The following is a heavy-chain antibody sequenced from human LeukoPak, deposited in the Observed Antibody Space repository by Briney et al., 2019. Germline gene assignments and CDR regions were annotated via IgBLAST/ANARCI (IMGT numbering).Heavy chain of an antibody. CDR1: GFTFSSYS. D-gene: IGHD3-10*01. CDR2: ISSSSSYI. Sequence: GGSLRLSCAASGFTFSSYSMNWVRQAPGKGLEWVSSISSSSSYIYYADSVKGRFTTSRDNAKNSLYLQMNSLRAEDTAVYYCARETLWFGELLKDVWGQGTLVTVSS. J-gene: IGHJ4*02. V-gene: IGHV3-21*01. CDR3: ARETLWFGELLKDV.